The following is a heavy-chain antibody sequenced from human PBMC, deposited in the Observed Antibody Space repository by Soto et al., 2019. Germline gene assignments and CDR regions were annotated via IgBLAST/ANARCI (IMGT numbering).Heavy chain of an antibody. D-gene: IGHD6-6*01. J-gene: IGHJ6*02. V-gene: IGHV4-4*07. CDR3: ARAYAARDYYYYGMDV. CDR2: IYTSGST. CDR1: GGSISSYY. Sequence: PSETLSLTCTVSGGSISSYYWSWIRQPAGKGLEWIGRIYTSGSTNYNPSLKSRVTMSVDTSKNQFSLKLSSVTAADTAVYYCARAYAARDYYYYGMDVWGQGTTVTVSS.